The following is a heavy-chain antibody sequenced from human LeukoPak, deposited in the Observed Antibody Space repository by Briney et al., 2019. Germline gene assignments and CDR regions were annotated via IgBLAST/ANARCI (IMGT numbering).Heavy chain of an antibody. J-gene: IGHJ4*02. D-gene: IGHD3-9*01. CDR1: GFSLSTSRMC. Sequence: SGPALVKPTQTLTLTCTFSGFSLSTSRMCVSWIRQPPGKALEWLAVIDWDDDKYYSTSLKTRLTISKDTSKNQVVLTMTNMDPVDTATYYCARMVYHDILTGYFFDYWGQGTLVTVSS. CDR2: IDWDDDK. CDR3: ARMVYHDILTGYFFDY. V-gene: IGHV2-70*01.